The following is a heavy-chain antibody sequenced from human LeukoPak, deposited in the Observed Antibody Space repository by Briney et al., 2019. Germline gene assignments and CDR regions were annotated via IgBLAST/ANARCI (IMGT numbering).Heavy chain of an antibody. V-gene: IGHV3-7*01. Sequence: GGSLRLSCAASGFTFSSYWMSWVRQAPGKGLEWVANIKQDGSEKYYVDSVKGRFTISRDNAKSSLYLQMNSLRAEDTAVYYCARESLGDYVWGSYHHWGQGTLVTVSS. CDR2: IKQDGSEK. CDR3: ARESLGDYVWGSYHH. J-gene: IGHJ5*02. D-gene: IGHD3-16*02. CDR1: GFTFSSYW.